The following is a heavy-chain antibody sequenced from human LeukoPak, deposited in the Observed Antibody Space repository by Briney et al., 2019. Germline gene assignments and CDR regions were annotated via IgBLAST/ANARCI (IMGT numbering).Heavy chain of an antibody. D-gene: IGHD6-6*01. J-gene: IGHJ4*02. CDR3: ARVGYSSSSYFDY. CDR1: GFTFSSYA. V-gene: IGHV3-30-3*01. CDR2: ISYDGSNK. Sequence: PGGSLRLSCAASGFTFSSYAMHWVRQAPAKGLAGVAVISYDGSNKYYADSVKGRFTISRDNSKNTLYLQMNSLRAEDTAVYYCARVGYSSSSYFDYWGQGTLVTVSS.